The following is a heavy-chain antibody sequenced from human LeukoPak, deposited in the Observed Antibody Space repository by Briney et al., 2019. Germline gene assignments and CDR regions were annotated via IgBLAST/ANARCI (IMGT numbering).Heavy chain of an antibody. V-gene: IGHV1-69*13. CDR2: IIPIFGTA. D-gene: IGHD6-6*01. J-gene: IGHJ4*02. CDR1: GGTFSSYA. Sequence: ASVTVSCTASGGTFSSYAISWVRQAPGQGLEWMGGIIPIFGTANYAQKFQGRVTITADESTSTAYMELSSLRSEDTAVYYCARDREYSSSSDRYYFDYWGQGTLVTVSS. CDR3: ARDREYSSSSDRYYFDY.